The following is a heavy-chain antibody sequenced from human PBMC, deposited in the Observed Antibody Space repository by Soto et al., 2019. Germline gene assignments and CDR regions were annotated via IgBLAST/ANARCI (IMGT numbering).Heavy chain of an antibody. J-gene: IGHJ4*02. D-gene: IGHD6-19*01. Sequence: QVPLVQSGAEVKKPGASVKVSCKTPGYTFTDYSVQWVRQVPGQGLEWMGWINSNSDDTKYAQKFQGRVTMTGDTSISTAYMELNTLTSDDTAVYYCARHISGWPFDYWGQGTLVTASS. CDR3: ARHISGWPFDY. CDR2: INSNSDDT. CDR1: GYTFTDYS. V-gene: IGHV1-2*02.